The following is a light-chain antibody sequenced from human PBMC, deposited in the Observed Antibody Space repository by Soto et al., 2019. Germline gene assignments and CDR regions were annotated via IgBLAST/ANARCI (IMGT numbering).Light chain of an antibody. V-gene: IGKV1-5*01. Sequence: DIHMTQSPSTLSSSLGDRVTITFRASQSISSWLAWYQQKPGKAPKFLIYDASSLESGVPSRFSGSGSGTEFTLTISCLQSKDFATYYCQQYYSYPQTFGPGTKVDIK. CDR1: QSISSW. CDR2: DAS. J-gene: IGKJ3*01. CDR3: QQYYSYPQT.